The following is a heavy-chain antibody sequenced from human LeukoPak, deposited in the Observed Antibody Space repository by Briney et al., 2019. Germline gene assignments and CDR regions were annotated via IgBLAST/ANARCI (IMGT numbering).Heavy chain of an antibody. CDR3: ARARITGSTRPFDY. V-gene: IGHV1-18*01. J-gene: IGHJ4*02. CDR2: ISAYNGNT. Sequence: GASVKVSCRASGYTFASYGISWVRQAPGQGLEWMGWISAYNGNTNYAQKLQGRVTMTTDTSTSTAYMELRSLRSDDTAVYYCARARITGSTRPFDYWGQGTLVTVSS. D-gene: IGHD1-20*01. CDR1: GYTFASYG.